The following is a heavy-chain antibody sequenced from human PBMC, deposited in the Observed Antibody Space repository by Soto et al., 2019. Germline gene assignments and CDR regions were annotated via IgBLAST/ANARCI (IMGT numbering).Heavy chain of an antibody. D-gene: IGHD5-18*01. CDR1: GGTFSSYA. CDR3: ASSGRMVSDYYYYGMDV. J-gene: IGHJ6*02. CDR2: IIPIFGTA. V-gene: IGHV1-69*06. Sequence: QVQLVQSGAEVKKHGSSVKVSCKASGGTFSSYAISWVRQAPGQGLEWMGGIIPIFGTANYAQKVQGRVTITADKSTSTAYMELSSMRSEDTAVYYCASSGRMVSDYYYYGMDVWGQGTTVTVSS.